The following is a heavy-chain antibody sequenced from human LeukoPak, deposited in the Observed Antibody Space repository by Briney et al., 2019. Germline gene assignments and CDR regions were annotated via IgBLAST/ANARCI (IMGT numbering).Heavy chain of an antibody. D-gene: IGHD3-10*01. Sequence: PGGSLRLSCAASGFTFSSYEMNWVRQAPGKGLEWVSSISSSSSYIYYADSVKGRFTISRDNAKNSLYLQMNSLRAEDTAVYYCAREGPSGSYYTVYYYYGMDVWGKGTTVTVSS. V-gene: IGHV3-21*01. J-gene: IGHJ6*04. CDR2: ISSSSSYI. CDR3: AREGPSGSYYTVYYYYGMDV. CDR1: GFTFSSYE.